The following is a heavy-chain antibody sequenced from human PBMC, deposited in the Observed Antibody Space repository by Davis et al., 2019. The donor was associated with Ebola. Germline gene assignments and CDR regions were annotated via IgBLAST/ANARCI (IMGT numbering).Heavy chain of an antibody. CDR1: AGSISTYY. CDR3: ARAWGY. D-gene: IGHD3-16*01. Sequence: PSETLSLTCTVSAGSISTYYWSWIRQPPGKGLEWIGYIYYSGSTNYNPSLKSRVTISVDTSKNQFSLKLSSVTAADTAVYYCARAWGYWGQGTLVTVSS. CDR2: IYYSGST. V-gene: IGHV4-59*08. J-gene: IGHJ4*02.